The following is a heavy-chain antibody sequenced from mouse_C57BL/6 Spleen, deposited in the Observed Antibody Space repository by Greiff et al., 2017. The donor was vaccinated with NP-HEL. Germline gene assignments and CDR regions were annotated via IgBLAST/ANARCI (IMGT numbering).Heavy chain of an antibody. V-gene: IGHV1-55*01. J-gene: IGHJ4*01. Sequence: QVQLQQPGAELVKPGASVKMSCKASGYTFTSYWITWVKQRPGQGLEWIGDIYPGSGSTNYNEKFKSKATLTVDTSSSTAYMQLSSLTSEDSAVYYCARGDGNYPNYYAMDYWGQGTSVTVSS. CDR1: GYTFTSYW. D-gene: IGHD2-1*01. CDR3: ARGDGNYPNYYAMDY. CDR2: IYPGSGST.